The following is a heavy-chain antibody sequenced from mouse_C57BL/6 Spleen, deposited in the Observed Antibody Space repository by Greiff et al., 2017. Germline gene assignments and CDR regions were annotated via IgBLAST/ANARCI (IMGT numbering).Heavy chain of an antibody. CDR3: ARDPPHYYGISYAMDY. V-gene: IGHV2-9-1*01. CDR1: GFSLTSYA. J-gene: IGHJ4*01. D-gene: IGHD1-1*01. Sequence: VKLQESGPGLVAPSQSLSITCTVSGFSLTSYAISWVRQPPGKGLEWLGVIWTGGGTNYNSALKSRLSISKDNSKSQVFLKMNSLQTDDTARYYCARDPPHYYGISYAMDYWGQGTSVTVSS. CDR2: IWTGGGT.